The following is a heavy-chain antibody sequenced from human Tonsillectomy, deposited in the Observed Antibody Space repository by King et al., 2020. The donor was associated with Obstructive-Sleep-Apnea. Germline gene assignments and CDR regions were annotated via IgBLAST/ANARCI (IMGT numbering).Heavy chain of an antibody. J-gene: IGHJ4*02. D-gene: IGHD1-1*01. CDR1: GVTFSSYG. Sequence: VQLVESGGGLVQPGGSLRLSCAASGVTFSSYGMSWVRQAPGKGLEWVSGISGSGGTTYYADSVKGRFTISRDNSKNTLYLQMTSLRAEDTAVYYCAKEGSWNEDVDYWGQGTLVTVSS. CDR2: ISGSGGTT. V-gene: IGHV3-23*04. CDR3: AKEGSWNEDVDY.